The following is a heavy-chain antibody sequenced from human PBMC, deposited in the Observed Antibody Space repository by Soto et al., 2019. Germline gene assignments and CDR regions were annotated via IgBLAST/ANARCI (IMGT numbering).Heavy chain of an antibody. V-gene: IGHV4-30-4*01. CDR3: ARDQTPGASGHHWFDR. CDR1: GVSMNSDEYY. Sequence: SETLSLTCTVSGVSMNSDEYYWSWIRQPPGKGLEWVGNIYYSGSTSYNPSLKSRLIMSLDTSKNEFSLRLSSVTAADTAVYYCARDQTPGASGHHWFDRWGQGTLVTVSS. D-gene: IGHD5-12*01. CDR2: IYYSGST. J-gene: IGHJ5*02.